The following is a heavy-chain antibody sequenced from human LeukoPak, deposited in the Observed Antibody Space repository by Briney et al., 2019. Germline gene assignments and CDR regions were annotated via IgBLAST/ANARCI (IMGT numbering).Heavy chain of an antibody. J-gene: IGHJ4*02. CDR2: INHSGST. Sequence: PSETLSLTCAVYGGSFSGYYWSWIRQPPGKGLEWIGEINHSGSTNYNPSLKSRVTISVDTSKNQFSLKLSSVTAADTAVYYCARGSSFSLFDYWGQGTLVTVSS. D-gene: IGHD2-15*01. CDR1: GGSFSGYY. V-gene: IGHV4-34*01. CDR3: ARGSSFSLFDY.